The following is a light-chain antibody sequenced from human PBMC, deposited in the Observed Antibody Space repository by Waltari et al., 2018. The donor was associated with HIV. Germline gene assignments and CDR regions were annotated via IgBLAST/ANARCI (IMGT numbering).Light chain of an antibody. CDR2: WAS. Sequence: DIVMTQSPDSLAVSPGERATINCKSSQNVLSSSKNKNYLVWYQQKPGQPPKLLIYWASTRESGVPDRFSGSGSGTDFTLTITSLQAEDVAVYYCQQYYSTPWTFGQGTKVEIK. CDR1: QNVLSSSKNKNY. V-gene: IGKV4-1*01. J-gene: IGKJ1*01. CDR3: QQYYSTPWT.